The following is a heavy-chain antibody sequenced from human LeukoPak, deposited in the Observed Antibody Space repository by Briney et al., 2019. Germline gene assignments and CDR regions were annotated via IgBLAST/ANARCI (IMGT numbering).Heavy chain of an antibody. CDR2: IHYSGST. D-gene: IGHD6-19*01. Sequence: SETLSPTCTVSGGSISSSSYYWGWIRQPPGKGLEWIGSIHYSGSTYYNPSLKSRVTISVDTSKNQFSLKLSSVTAADTAVYYCARHMLAVAGTRFDYWGQGTLVTVSS. CDR1: GGSISSSSYY. J-gene: IGHJ4*02. CDR3: ARHMLAVAGTRFDY. V-gene: IGHV4-39*01.